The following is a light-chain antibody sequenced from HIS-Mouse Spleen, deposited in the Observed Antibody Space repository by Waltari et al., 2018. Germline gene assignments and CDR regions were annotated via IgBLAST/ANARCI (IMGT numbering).Light chain of an antibody. J-gene: IGLJ3*02. CDR3: CSYAGSSTLV. Sequence: QSALTQPASVSGSPGQSITISCTGTRSDVGSYNLVSWYQTHPGKAPKLMIYAGSKRPSGVSNRFSGSKSGNTASLTISGLQAEDEADYYCCSYAGSSTLVFGGGTKLTVL. CDR1: RSDVGSYNL. CDR2: AGS. V-gene: IGLV2-23*01.